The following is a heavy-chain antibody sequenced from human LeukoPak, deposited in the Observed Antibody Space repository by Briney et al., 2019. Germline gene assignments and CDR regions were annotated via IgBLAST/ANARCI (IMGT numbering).Heavy chain of an antibody. CDR3: ARDRRYCSSTSCPGVLEWLSFYYYYYGMDV. CDR1: GFTFSSYA. CDR2: ISYDGSNK. Sequence: GGSLRLSCAASGFTFSSYAMHWVRQAPGKGLEWVAVISYDGSNKYYADSVKGRFTISRDNSKNTLYLQMNSLRAEDTAVYYCARDRRYCSSTSCPGVLEWLSFYYYYYGMDVWGQGTTATVSS. V-gene: IGHV3-30-3*01. D-gene: IGHD2-2*01. J-gene: IGHJ6*02.